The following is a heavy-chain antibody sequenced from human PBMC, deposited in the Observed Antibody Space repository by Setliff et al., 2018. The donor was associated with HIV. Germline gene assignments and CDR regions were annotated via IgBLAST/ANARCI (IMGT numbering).Heavy chain of an antibody. CDR1: GDSISSGGYY. Sequence: SETLSLTCTVSGDSISSGGYYWGWIRQAPGKGLEWIGSIYYSGTTYYNPSLRGRVTISVDRSRNQFSLTLNSVTAADTATYYCASRGIVVVTMSMPDEFFVHWGHGTLVTVSS. J-gene: IGHJ1*01. V-gene: IGHV4-39*01. CDR2: IYYSGTT. D-gene: IGHD2-21*02. CDR3: ASRGIVVVTMSMPDEFFVH.